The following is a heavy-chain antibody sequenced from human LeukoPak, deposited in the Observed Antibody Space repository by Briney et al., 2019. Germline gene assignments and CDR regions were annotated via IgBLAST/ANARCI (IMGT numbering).Heavy chain of an antibody. CDR2: IYYSGST. CDR3: ARGRYSAGDKWFDP. J-gene: IGHJ5*02. Sequence: SLTLSLTCTVSGGSISSGGYYWSWIRQHPGKGLEWIGYIYYSGSTNYNPSLKSRVTISLDTSKHQFSLNLSSVTAADMAVYYCARGRYSAGDKWFDPWGRGTLVTVSS. CDR1: GGSISSGGYY. V-gene: IGHV4-31*03. D-gene: IGHD2-15*01.